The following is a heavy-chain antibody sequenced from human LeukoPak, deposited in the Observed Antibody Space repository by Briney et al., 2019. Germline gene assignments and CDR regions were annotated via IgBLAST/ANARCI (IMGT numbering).Heavy chain of an antibody. CDR3: ARDYPPLLWFGEPYFDY. J-gene: IGHJ4*02. CDR1: GFTFSSYA. V-gene: IGHV3-23*01. Sequence: GGSLRLSCAASGFTFSSYAMSWVRQAPGKGLEWVSAISGSGGSTYYADSVKGRFTISRDNSKNTLYLQMNSLRAEDTAVYYCARDYPPLLWFGEPYFDYWGQGTLVTVSS. D-gene: IGHD3-10*01. CDR2: ISGSGGST.